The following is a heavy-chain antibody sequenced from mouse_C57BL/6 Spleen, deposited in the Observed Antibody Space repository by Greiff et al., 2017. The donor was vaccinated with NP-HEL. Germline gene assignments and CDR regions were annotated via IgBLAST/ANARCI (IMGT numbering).Heavy chain of an antibody. Sequence: QVQLKESGPGLVQPSQSLSITCTVSGFSLTGYGVHWVRQSPGKGLEWLGVIWSGGSTDYNAAFISRLSISKDNSKSQVFFKMNSLQADDTAIYYCARPEANWDVAWFAYWGQGTLVTVSA. CDR1: GFSLTGYG. CDR3: ARPEANWDVAWFAY. D-gene: IGHD4-1*01. J-gene: IGHJ3*01. CDR2: IWSGGST. V-gene: IGHV2-2*01.